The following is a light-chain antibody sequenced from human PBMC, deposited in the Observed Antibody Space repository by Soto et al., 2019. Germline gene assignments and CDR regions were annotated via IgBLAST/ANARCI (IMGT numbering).Light chain of an antibody. CDR2: DAS. Sequence: EIVLTQSPATLSLSPGERATLSCRASQSLINYLAWYQQKPDQAPRLLIYDASSRATGIPARFSGSGSGTDFTLTIASLEPEDFAVYYCQHRSNSWTFGQGTKVEIK. V-gene: IGKV3-11*01. J-gene: IGKJ1*01. CDR1: QSLINY. CDR3: QHRSNSWT.